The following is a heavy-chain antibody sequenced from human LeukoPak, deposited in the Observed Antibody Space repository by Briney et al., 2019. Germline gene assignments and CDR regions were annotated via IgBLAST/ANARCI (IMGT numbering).Heavy chain of an antibody. Sequence: SETLSLTCTVSGGSISSYYWSWIRQPPGKGLEWIGYIYYSGSTNYNPSLKSRVTISVDTSKNQFSLKLSSVTAAGTAVYYCARYYYDSSGLPYYFDYWGQGTLVTVSS. V-gene: IGHV4-59*01. CDR3: ARYYYDSSGLPYYFDY. CDR1: GGSISSYY. D-gene: IGHD3-22*01. J-gene: IGHJ4*02. CDR2: IYYSGST.